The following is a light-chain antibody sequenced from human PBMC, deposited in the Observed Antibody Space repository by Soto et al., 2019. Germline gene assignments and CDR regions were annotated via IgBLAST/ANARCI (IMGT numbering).Light chain of an antibody. J-gene: IGKJ1*01. Sequence: DIQMTQSPPSLSASVGDRVTITCRASQDISNDLAWYQQKPGRAPNLLIYAASTLQSGVPSRFSGSGSGTDFTLTISSPQPEDVATYYCQKYRSWTFGQGTKVEVK. CDR3: QKYRSWT. V-gene: IGKV1-27*01. CDR1: QDISND. CDR2: AAS.